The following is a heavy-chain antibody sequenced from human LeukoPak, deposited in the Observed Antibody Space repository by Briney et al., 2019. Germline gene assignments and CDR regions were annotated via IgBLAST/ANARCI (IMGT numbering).Heavy chain of an antibody. D-gene: IGHD6-19*01. CDR1: GYTFTGYY. J-gene: IGHJ4*02. CDR3: ARGSSGWYVYFDC. CDR2: INPNSGGT. V-gene: IGHV1-2*02. Sequence: ASVKVSCKASGYTFTGYYMHWVRQAPGQGLEWVGWINPNSGGTDYAQKFQGRVTMTRDTSISTAYMELSRLRSDGTAVYYCARGSSGWYVYFDCWGQGTLVTVSS.